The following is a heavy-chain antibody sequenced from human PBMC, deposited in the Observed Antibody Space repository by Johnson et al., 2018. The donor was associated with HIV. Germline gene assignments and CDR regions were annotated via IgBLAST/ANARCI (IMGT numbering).Heavy chain of an antibody. D-gene: IGHD2-21*01. Sequence: VQLVESGGGLVQPGGSLRLSCAASGFTVSSNYMSWVRQAPGKGLEWVSVIYSGGSTYYADSVKGRFTISRDNSNNTLSLQMNSLRTEDSGVSYCAKAYCPGCDGFDFWGRGTMVTVSS. CDR3: AKAYCPGCDGFDF. CDR1: GFTVSSNY. V-gene: IGHV3-66*02. J-gene: IGHJ3*01. CDR2: IYSGGST.